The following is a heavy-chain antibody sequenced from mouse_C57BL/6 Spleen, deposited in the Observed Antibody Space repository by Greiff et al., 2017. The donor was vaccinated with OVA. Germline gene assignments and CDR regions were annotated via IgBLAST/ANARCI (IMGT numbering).Heavy chain of an antibody. CDR2: ISDGGSYT. V-gene: IGHV5-4*01. J-gene: IGHJ3*01. D-gene: IGHD3-2*02. CDR1: GFTFSSYA. Sequence: EVKLVESGGGLVKPGGSLKLSCAASGFTFSSYAMSWVRQTPEKRLEWVATISDGGSYTYYPDNVKGRFTISRDNAKNNLYLQMSHLKSEDTAMYYCARDRDSSGYGFAYWGQGTLVTVSA. CDR3: ARDRDSSGYGFAY.